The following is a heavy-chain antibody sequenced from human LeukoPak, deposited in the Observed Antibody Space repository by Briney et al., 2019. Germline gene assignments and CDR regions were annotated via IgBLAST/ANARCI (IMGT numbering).Heavy chain of an antibody. CDR2: IYPGDSDT. CDR3: VRHEPGNWYSR. J-gene: IGHJ4*02. D-gene: IGHD6-13*01. V-gene: IGHV5-51*01. Sequence: GESLKISCKGSGYSFTSYWIGWVRQMPGKGLEWMGIIYPGDSDTRYSPSFQGQVTISADKSITTAYLQWSSLKASDTAIYYCVRHEPGNWYSRWGQGSLVTVSS. CDR1: GYSFTSYW.